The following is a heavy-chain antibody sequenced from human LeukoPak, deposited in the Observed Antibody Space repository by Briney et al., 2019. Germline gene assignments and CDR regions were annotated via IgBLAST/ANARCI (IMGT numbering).Heavy chain of an antibody. CDR3: TTFAYYDILTGYFDY. V-gene: IGHV3-15*01. CDR2: IKSKTDGGTT. J-gene: IGHJ4*02. D-gene: IGHD3-9*01. CDR1: GFTFSNAR. Sequence: RPGGSLRLSCTASGFTFSNARMSWVRQAPGKGLEWVGRIKSKTDGGTTDYAAPVKGRFTISGDDSKNTLYLQMNSLKTEDTAVYYCTTFAYYDILTGYFDYWGQGTLVTVSS.